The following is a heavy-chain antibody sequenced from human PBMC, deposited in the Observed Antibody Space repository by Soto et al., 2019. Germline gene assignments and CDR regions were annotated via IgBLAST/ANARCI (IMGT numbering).Heavy chain of an antibody. CDR1: GYNSTDYD. Sequence: ASVKVSCEDSGYNSTDYDINWVQQATGQWLEGMGWMNPNIGNTGYAQKVQGRVSMTRNNATSTTYMVLGSLRSENKAMYYYERDSYSTHPVRGQGTKVTV. V-gene: IGHV1-8*01. CDR2: MNPNIGNT. D-gene: IGHD3-3*01. CDR3: ERDSYSTHPV. J-gene: IGHJ3*01.